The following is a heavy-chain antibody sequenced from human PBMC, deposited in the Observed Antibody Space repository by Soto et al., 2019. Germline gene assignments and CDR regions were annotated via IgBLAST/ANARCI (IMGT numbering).Heavy chain of an antibody. V-gene: IGHV4-4*02. J-gene: IGHJ4*02. CDR3: TKNSAYALDY. CDR1: GGSVSNNNW. CDR2: IHHSGGT. D-gene: IGHD5-12*01. Sequence: QVQLQESGPGLVKPSGTLSLSCAVSGGSVSNNNWWSWVRQSPGNGLECIGEIHHSGGTSYNPSLESRATLSVDKSKNELSLRLNYVTAADTAVYYCTKNSAYALDYWGLGILVTVSS.